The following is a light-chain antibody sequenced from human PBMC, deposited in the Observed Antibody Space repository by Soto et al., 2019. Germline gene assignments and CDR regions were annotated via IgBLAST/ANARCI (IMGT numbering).Light chain of an antibody. CDR3: QEYGSSPQS. CDR1: QSLSSRY. V-gene: IGKV3-20*01. CDR2: ATS. J-gene: IGKJ2*01. Sequence: EIVLTHSPGTLSLSPGERATLACRASQSLSSRYFAWYQQKPGQTPSRLIYATSSRATGIPDRFSGSGSGTDFTLTLSRLEPEDFAVDYCQEYGSSPQSFGQGTKLEIK.